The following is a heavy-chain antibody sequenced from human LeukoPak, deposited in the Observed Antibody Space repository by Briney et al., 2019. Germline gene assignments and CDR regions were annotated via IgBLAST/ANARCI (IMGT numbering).Heavy chain of an antibody. J-gene: IGHJ4*02. V-gene: IGHV3-30-3*01. Sequence: GGSLRLSCAASGFTFSNYAMHWVRQAPGKGLEWVAVISYDGSNKYYADSEKGRFTISRDNSKNTLYLQMNSLRAEDTAVYYCARANGFGELIDYWGQGTLVTVSS. CDR1: GFTFSNYA. CDR2: ISYDGSNK. D-gene: IGHD3-10*01. CDR3: ARANGFGELIDY.